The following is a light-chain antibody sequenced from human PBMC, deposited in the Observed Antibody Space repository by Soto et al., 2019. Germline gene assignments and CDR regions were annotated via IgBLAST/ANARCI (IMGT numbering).Light chain of an antibody. CDR1: QSVSSSY. V-gene: IGKV3-20*01. J-gene: IGKJ5*01. Sequence: EIGLTQSPCTLSLSPGERATLSCRASQSVSSSYLAWYQQKPGQAPRLLIYDASNRATGIPDRFSGSGSATDFTLTISRLEPEDFALYYCQHYGRSPITFGQGTRLET. CDR2: DAS. CDR3: QHYGRSPIT.